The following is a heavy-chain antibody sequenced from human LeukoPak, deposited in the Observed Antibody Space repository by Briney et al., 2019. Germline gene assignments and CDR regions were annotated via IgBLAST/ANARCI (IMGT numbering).Heavy chain of an antibody. V-gene: IGHV1-69*08. CDR2: IIPLVGTP. D-gene: IGHD3-3*01. J-gene: IGHJ4*02. Sequence: ASVKVSCKASGDTFSSYTFSWMRQAPGQGLEWMGRIIPLVGTPNYAQKFQGRVTITADRSTSTSYMDLSSLRSEDTAVYFCARNRFLEWFTNFDYWGQGTLVTVSS. CDR3: ARNRFLEWFTNFDY. CDR1: GDTFSSYT.